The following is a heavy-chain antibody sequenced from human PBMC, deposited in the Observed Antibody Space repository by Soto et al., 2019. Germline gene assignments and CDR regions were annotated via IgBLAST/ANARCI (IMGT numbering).Heavy chain of an antibody. CDR3: AGESSSGWYFDY. CDR1: GGSISSGGYY. V-gene: IGHV4-31*03. J-gene: IGHJ4*02. Sequence: QVQLQESGPGLVKPSQTLSLTCTVSGGSISSGGYYWSWIRQHPGKGLEWIGYIYYSGSTYYDPSLKSRVTISVDTSKNQFSLKLSSVTAADTAVYYCAGESSSGWYFDYWGQGTLVTVSS. D-gene: IGHD6-19*01. CDR2: IYYSGST.